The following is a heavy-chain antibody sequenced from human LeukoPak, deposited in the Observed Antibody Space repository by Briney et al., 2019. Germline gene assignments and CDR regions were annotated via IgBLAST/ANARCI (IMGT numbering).Heavy chain of an antibody. V-gene: IGHV4-59*06. Sequence: SETLSLTCTVSGGSISNYYWSWIRQPPGKGLEWIGYIYYSGSTYYNPSLKSRVTISVDTSKNQFSLKLSSVTAADTAVYYCARDPNGSGSFDYWGQGTLVTVSS. J-gene: IGHJ4*02. CDR1: GGSISNYY. D-gene: IGHD3-10*01. CDR3: ARDPNGSGSFDY. CDR2: IYYSGST.